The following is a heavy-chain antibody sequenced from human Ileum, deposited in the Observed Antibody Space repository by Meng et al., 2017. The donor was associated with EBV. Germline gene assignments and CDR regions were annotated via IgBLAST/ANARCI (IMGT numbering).Heavy chain of an antibody. J-gene: IGHJ4*02. Sequence: VPATLTPSQISSPPCTVACGSISGTEYYWGLIRQPPGKGLEWIGIVYYAGSTFYNPSLRSRVTISVDKSNNQFSLKVSSVTAADTAVHYCARVGGSGFDSEFYFDFWGQGTLVTVSS. CDR3: ARVGGSGFDSEFYFDF. CDR1: CGSISGTEYY. D-gene: IGHD3-9*01. V-gene: IGHV4-39*07. CDR2: VYYAGST.